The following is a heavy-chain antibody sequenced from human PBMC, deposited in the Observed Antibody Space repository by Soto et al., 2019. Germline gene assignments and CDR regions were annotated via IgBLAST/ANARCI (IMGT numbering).Heavy chain of an antibody. J-gene: IGHJ4*02. CDR3: AKDYYDSSGYYRYFDY. Sequence: QVQLVESGGGVVQPGRSLRLSCAASGFTFSSYGMHWVRQAPGKGLEWVAVISYDGSNKYYADSVKGRFTISRDNSKNTLYLQMNSLRAEDTAVYYCAKDYYDSSGYYRYFDYWGQGTLVTVSS. D-gene: IGHD3-22*01. CDR1: GFTFSSYG. V-gene: IGHV3-30*18. CDR2: ISYDGSNK.